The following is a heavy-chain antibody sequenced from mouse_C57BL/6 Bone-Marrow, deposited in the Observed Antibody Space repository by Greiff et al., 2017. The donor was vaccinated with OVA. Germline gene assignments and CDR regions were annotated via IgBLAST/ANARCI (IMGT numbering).Heavy chain of an antibody. CDR3: ARDIYYDY. J-gene: IGHJ3*01. Sequence: EVNVVESGGGLVKPGGSLKLSCAASGFTFSSYAMSWVRQTPEKRLEWVATISDGGSYTYYPDNVKGRFTISRDNAKNNLYLQMSHLKSEDTAMYYCARDIYYDYWGQGTLVTVSA. CDR1: GFTFSSYA. V-gene: IGHV5-4*01. D-gene: IGHD2-4*01. CDR2: ISDGGSYT.